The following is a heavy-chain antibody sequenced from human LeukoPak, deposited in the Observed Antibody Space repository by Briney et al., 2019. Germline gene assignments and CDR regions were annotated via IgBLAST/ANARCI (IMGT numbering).Heavy chain of an antibody. V-gene: IGHV3-23*01. CDR3: AKKDGDYLGHPDY. CDR1: GFTFGTYA. CDR2: VSAGGGRT. J-gene: IGHJ4*02. D-gene: IGHD4-17*01. Sequence: GGSLRLSCAASGFTFGTYAMSWVRQAPGKGLEWVAGVSAGGGRTYYVDSVKGRFTISRDNSKNTLYLQMNSLRVEDTALYYCAKKDGDYLGHPDYWGQGTLVTVSS.